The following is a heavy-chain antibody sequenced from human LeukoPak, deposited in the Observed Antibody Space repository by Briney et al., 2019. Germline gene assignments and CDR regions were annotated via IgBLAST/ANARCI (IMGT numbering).Heavy chain of an antibody. CDR1: GFTFSSYS. CDR2: ISSSSSTI. Sequence: GGSLRLSCAASGFTFSSYSMNWVRQAPGKGVEWVSYISSSSSTIYYADSVKGRFTISRDNAKNSLYLQMNSLRAEDTAVYYCARDQKTTSALNYYYYYMDVWGKGTTVTVSS. J-gene: IGHJ6*03. D-gene: IGHD1-7*01. CDR3: ARDQKTTSALNYYYYYMDV. V-gene: IGHV3-48*01.